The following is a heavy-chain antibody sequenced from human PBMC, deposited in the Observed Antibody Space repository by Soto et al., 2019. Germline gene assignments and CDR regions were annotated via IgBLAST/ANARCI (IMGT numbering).Heavy chain of an antibody. V-gene: IGHV1-18*04. J-gene: IGHJ4*02. Sequence: ASVKVSCKTSGYTFSSYSINWVRQAPGQGLEWMAWISTYSGNTHYAERVQGRVTVTLDKSARTAFMEMRGLTSDDTAVYFCARDNGYYDLWGQGTLVTVSS. CDR1: GYTFSSYS. CDR3: ARDNGYYDL. CDR2: ISTYSGNT.